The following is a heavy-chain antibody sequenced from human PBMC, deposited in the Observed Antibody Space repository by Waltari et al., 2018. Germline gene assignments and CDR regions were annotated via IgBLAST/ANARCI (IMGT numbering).Heavy chain of an antibody. V-gene: IGHV3-23*04. CDR2: ITGDGDNT. J-gene: IGHJ4*02. D-gene: IGHD3-3*01. Sequence: EVQLVESGGGSVQSGGSLRLSCEGSGFSFSNYAMSWVRQAPGKGLAWVSSITGDGDNTYDADSVRGRFTISRDNSKNTLSLQMNSLRAEDTATYYCAKVPYNDFWTGYFFFDLWGQGTLVSVSS. CDR1: GFSFSNYA. CDR3: AKVPYNDFWTGYFFFDL.